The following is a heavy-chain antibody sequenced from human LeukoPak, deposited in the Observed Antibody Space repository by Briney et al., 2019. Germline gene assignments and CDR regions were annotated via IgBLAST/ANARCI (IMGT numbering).Heavy chain of an antibody. Sequence: GGSLRLSCVAAGFTFSNFAMSWVRQAPGKGLEWVSAINGNGRNTYYADSVKGRFTISRDNSENMLYLQMNSLRVEDTAVYFCAKDRPNYYGSNGHYYRRDGDYWGQGTLVTVSS. J-gene: IGHJ4*02. CDR3: AKDRPNYYGSNGHYYRRDGDY. CDR2: INGNGRNT. D-gene: IGHD3-22*01. V-gene: IGHV3-23*01. CDR1: GFTFSNFA.